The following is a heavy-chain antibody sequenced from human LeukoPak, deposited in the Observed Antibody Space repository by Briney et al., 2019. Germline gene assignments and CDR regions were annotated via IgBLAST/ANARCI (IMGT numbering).Heavy chain of an antibody. Sequence: PSETLSLTCTVSGGSISSSSYYWGWIRQPPGKGLEWIGSIYYSGSTYYNPSLKSRVTISVDTSKNQFSLKLSSVTAADTAVHYCARLSVVVPAAMPASYFDYWGQGTLVTVSS. CDR2: IYYSGST. D-gene: IGHD2-2*01. CDR3: ARLSVVVPAAMPASYFDY. CDR1: GGSISSSSYY. V-gene: IGHV4-39*01. J-gene: IGHJ4*02.